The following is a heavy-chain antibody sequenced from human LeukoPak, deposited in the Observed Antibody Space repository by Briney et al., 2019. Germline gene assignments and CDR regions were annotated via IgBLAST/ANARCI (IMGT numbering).Heavy chain of an antibody. J-gene: IGHJ4*02. Sequence: GGSLRLSCAASGFTLSSYAMSWVRQAPGKGLEWVAVISYDGSNKFYADSVKGRFTISRGNSENTLYLQMNSLRPEDTAVYYCARDSAWGQPDCWGQGALVTVSS. CDR3: ARDSAWGQPDC. CDR1: GFTLSSYA. CDR2: ISYDGSNK. D-gene: IGHD7-27*01. V-gene: IGHV3-30*03.